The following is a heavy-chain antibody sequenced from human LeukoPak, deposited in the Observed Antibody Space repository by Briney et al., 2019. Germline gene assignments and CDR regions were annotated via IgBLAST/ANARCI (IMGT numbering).Heavy chain of an antibody. CDR1: GFTFATYW. D-gene: IGHD6-25*01. Sequence: GGSLRLSCAGSGFTFATYWMSWVRQAPGKGLEWVANIKTDGSAQFYLESVKGRFTISRDNAKNSLFLQMNSLRGEDTALYFCARERPAATSAFEIWGQGTRVTVSS. CDR2: IKTDGSAQ. V-gene: IGHV3-7*01. J-gene: IGHJ3*02. CDR3: ARERPAATSAFEI.